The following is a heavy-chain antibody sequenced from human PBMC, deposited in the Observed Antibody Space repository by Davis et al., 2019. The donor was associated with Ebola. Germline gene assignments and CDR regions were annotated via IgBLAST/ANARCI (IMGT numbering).Heavy chain of an antibody. CDR3: ARDFYDSTDYPSRYFDV. V-gene: IGHV1-69*13. Sequence: AASVKVSCKASGGSFSSSAPNWVRQAPGQGLEWMGGIIPLFGSVTYAQKFQGSLTITAADSTGTAYMELYSRTSEDTAIYYFARDFYDSTDYPSRYFDVWGPGTLVTVSS. J-gene: IGHJ2*01. D-gene: IGHD3-22*01. CDR2: IIPLFGSV. CDR1: GGSFSSSA.